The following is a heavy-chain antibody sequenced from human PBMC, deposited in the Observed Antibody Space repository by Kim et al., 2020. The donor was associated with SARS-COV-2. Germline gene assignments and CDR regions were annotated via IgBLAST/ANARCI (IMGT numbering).Heavy chain of an antibody. CDR2: IYYSGST. J-gene: IGHJ4*02. V-gene: IGHV4-59*01. Sequence: SETLSLTCTVSGGSISSYYWSWIRQPPGKGLEWIGYIYYSGSTNYNPSLKSRVTISVDTSKNQFSLKLSSVTAADTAVYYCARDSDNDYGDLVDWGQGTLVTVSS. CDR1: GGSISSYY. D-gene: IGHD4-17*01. CDR3: ARDSDNDYGDLVD.